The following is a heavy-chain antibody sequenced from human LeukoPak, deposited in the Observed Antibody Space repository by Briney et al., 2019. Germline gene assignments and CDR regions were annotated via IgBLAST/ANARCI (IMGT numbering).Heavy chain of an antibody. V-gene: IGHV3-64*01. Sequence: PGGSLRLSCAASGFTFSNYAIHSVRQAPGEGLEYGSAISSNGGSTYYAKSVKGRFTISRDNSKNTVYLQMGSLRAEDMAVYYCARRNYYASGTYFDYWGQGTLVTVSS. CDR2: ISSNGGST. J-gene: IGHJ4*02. D-gene: IGHD3-10*01. CDR3: ARRNYYASGTYFDY. CDR1: GFTFSNYA.